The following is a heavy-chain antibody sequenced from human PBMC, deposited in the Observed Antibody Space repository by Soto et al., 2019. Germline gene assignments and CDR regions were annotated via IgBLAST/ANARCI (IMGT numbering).Heavy chain of an antibody. D-gene: IGHD1-26*01. J-gene: IGHJ6*02. CDR1: GFTFSSYW. V-gene: IGHV3-7*01. Sequence: GGSLRLSCAASGFTFSSYWMNWVRQAPGKGLDWVANRKQDESEKYYVDSVKGRFTISRDNAKNSLYLQMNSLRAEETAVYYCARDRSQIVGANEYYYYGMDVWGQGTTVTVSS. CDR3: ARDRSQIVGANEYYYYGMDV. CDR2: RKQDESEK.